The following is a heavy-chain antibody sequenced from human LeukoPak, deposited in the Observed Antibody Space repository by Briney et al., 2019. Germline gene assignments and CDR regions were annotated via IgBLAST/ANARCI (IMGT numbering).Heavy chain of an antibody. D-gene: IGHD2/OR15-2a*01. Sequence: GGSLRLSCAASGFTASSNYMSWVRQAPGKGLEWVSVIYSGGSTYYADSVKGRFTISRDNSKNTLYLQMNSLRAEDTAVYYCATLSVPHYYYYYYGMDVWGQGTTVTVSS. J-gene: IGHJ6*02. CDR3: ATLSVPHYYYYYYGMDV. V-gene: IGHV3-53*01. CDR2: IYSGGST. CDR1: GFTASSNY.